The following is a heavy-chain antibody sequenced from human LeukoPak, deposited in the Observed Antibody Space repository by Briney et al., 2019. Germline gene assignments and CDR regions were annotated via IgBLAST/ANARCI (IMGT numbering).Heavy chain of an antibody. J-gene: IGHJ3*02. CDR1: GFTSSSYG. D-gene: IGHD5-18*01. CDR3: SPGYTYAFDI. Sequence: GRSLRLSCAASGFTSSSYGMHWVRQAPGKGLEWVAVIWYDGSNKYYADSVKGRFTISRDNSKNTLYLQMNSLRAEDTAVYYCSPGYTYAFDIWGQGTMVTVSS. CDR2: IWYDGSNK. V-gene: IGHV3-33*01.